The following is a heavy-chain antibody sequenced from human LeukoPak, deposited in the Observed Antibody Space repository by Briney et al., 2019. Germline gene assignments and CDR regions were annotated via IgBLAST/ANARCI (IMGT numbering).Heavy chain of an antibody. CDR1: GFTFSSYG. CDR3: AKGRDSTGSYFDY. D-gene: IGHD1-14*01. V-gene: IGHV3-23*01. J-gene: IGHJ4*02. CDR2: ISGSGGST. Sequence: PGGSLRLSCAASGFTFSSYGMSWVRQAPGKGLEWVSAISGSGGSTYYADSVKGRFTISRDNSKNTLYLQMNSLRAEDTAVYYCAKGRDSTGSYFDYWGQGTLVTVSS.